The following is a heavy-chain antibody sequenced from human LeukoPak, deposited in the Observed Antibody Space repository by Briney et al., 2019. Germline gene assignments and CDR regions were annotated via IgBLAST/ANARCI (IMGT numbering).Heavy chain of an antibody. CDR2: ISYDGSNK. D-gene: IGHD3-22*01. CDR1: GFTLSSYG. Sequence: GGSLRLSCAASGFTLSSYGMHWVRQAPGKGLEWVAVISYDGSNKYYADSVKGRFTISRDNSKNTLYLQMNSLRAEDTAVYYCAKGFYYDSSDYWGQGTLVTVSS. V-gene: IGHV3-30*18. CDR3: AKGFYYDSSDY. J-gene: IGHJ4*02.